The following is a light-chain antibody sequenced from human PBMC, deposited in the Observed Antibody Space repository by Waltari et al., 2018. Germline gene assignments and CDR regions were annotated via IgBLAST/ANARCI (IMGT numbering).Light chain of an antibody. V-gene: IGKV1-12*01. CDR2: AAS. Sequence: DIQMTQPPSSGSASVGDRVTIPCRPSQSINNWLAWYQQKPGKAPQLLISAASNLQSGVPSRFSGSRSGTDYTLTINSLQPEDSATYFCQQANSFPRTFGRGTKVEIK. J-gene: IGKJ1*01. CDR1: QSINNW. CDR3: QQANSFPRT.